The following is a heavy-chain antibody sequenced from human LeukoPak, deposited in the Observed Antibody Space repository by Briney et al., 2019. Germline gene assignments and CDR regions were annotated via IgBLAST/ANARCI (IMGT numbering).Heavy chain of an antibody. CDR1: GFTFSSHS. J-gene: IGHJ4*02. CDR2: IDSSSGYT. D-gene: IGHD2-15*01. V-gene: IGHV3-21*01. CDR3: AREGECAGGTCSDPSRELDV. Sequence: GGSLRLSCAASGFTFSSHSMNWVRQAPGKGLEWVSSIDSSSGYTYYADSVKGRFTISRDNAKNTLYLQVNSLRAEDTAIYYCAREGECAGGTCSDPSRELDVWGQGTLVTVSS.